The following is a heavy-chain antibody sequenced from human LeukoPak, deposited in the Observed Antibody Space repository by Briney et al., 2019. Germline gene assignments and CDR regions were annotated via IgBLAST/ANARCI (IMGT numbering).Heavy chain of an antibody. V-gene: IGHV3-21*04. Sequence: GGALRLSFAASGFTFHSYSMNWVRPAPGKGLEWVSSISSSSSYIYYADSVKGRFTISRDNFKNTLYLQMNSLRAEDTAVYYCAKDGGVWFGESNDYWGQGTLVTVSS. J-gene: IGHJ4*02. D-gene: IGHD3-10*01. CDR3: AKDGGVWFGESNDY. CDR1: GFTFHSYS. CDR2: ISSSSSYI.